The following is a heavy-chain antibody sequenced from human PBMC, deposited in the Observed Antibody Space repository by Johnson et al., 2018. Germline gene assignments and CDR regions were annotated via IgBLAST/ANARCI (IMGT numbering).Heavy chain of an antibody. CDR2: ISSSSSYI. J-gene: IGHJ6*02. Sequence: VQLVKSGGVVVQPGGSLRLSCAASGFTFSSYSMNWVRQAPGKGLEWVSSISSSSSYIYYADSVKGRFTISRDNSKNTLYLQMNSLRAEDTAVYYCARDLRDYGNGMDVWGQGTTVTVSS. V-gene: IGHV3-21*04. CDR1: GFTFSSYS. D-gene: IGHD4-17*01. CDR3: ARDLRDYGNGMDV.